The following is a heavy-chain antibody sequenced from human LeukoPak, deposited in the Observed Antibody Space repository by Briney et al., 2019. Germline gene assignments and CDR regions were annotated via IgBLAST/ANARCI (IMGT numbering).Heavy chain of an antibody. J-gene: IGHJ4*02. CDR2: ISYDGSNK. D-gene: IGHD3-10*01. Sequence: PGGSLRLSCATSGFTFSSYAMHWVRQAPGKGLEWVAVISYDGSNKYYADSVKGRFTISRDNSKNTLYLQMNSLRAEDTAVYYCARPLYGSGSYYNLDYWGQGTLVTVSS. CDR1: GFTFSSYA. CDR3: ARPLYGSGSYYNLDY. V-gene: IGHV3-30*04.